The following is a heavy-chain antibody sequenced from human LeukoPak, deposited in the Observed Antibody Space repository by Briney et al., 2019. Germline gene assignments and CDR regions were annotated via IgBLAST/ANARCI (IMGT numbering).Heavy chain of an antibody. CDR3: HSGGFDY. CDR2: ISTYNGKT. Sequence: ASVKVSCKASGYKFTSYSWVRQAPGQGLEWVGWISTYNGKTDYGQQVQGRVTVTTDTSTNTAYMELRNLRSDDTAVYYCHSGGFDYWGQGTLIVVSS. J-gene: IGHJ4*02. D-gene: IGHD4-23*01. V-gene: IGHV1-18*01. CDR1: GYKFTSYS.